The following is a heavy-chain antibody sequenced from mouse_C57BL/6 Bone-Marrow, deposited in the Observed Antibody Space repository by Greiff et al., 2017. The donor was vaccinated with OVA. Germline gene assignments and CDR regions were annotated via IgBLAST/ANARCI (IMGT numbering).Heavy chain of an antibody. Sequence: VQLQQSGPELVKPGASVTISCKASGYTFTDYYMNWVKQSHGKSLEWIGAINPNNGGTSYNQKFKGKATLTVDKSSSTAYMELRSLTSEDSAVYYCARPSPVAYWGQGTLVTVSA. CDR1: GYTFTDYY. CDR3: ARPSPVAY. J-gene: IGHJ3*01. CDR2: INPNNGGT. V-gene: IGHV1-26*01.